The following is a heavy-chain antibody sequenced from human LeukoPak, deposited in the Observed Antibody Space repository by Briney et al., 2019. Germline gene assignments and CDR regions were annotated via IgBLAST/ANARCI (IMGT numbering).Heavy chain of an antibody. CDR1: GFTFSSYG. Sequence: QTGGSLRLSCAASGFTFSSYGMHWVRQAPGKGLEWVAVIWYDGSNKYYADSVKGRFTISRDNSKNTLYLQMNSLRAEGTAVYYCARGRDFYDSSGHIDYWGQGTLVTVSS. CDR3: ARGRDFYDSSGHIDY. CDR2: IWYDGSNK. V-gene: IGHV3-33*01. D-gene: IGHD3-22*01. J-gene: IGHJ4*02.